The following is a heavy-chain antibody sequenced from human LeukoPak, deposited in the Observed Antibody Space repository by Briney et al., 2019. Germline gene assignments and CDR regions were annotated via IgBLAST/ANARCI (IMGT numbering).Heavy chain of an antibody. CDR2: ISSSSSYI. Sequence: GGSLRLSCAASGFTFSSYSMNWVRQAPGKGLEWVSSISSSSSYIYYADSVKGRFTTSRDNAKNSLYLQMNSLRAEDTAVYYCARAGHRSSSWTVWLHAYFDYWGQGTLVTVSS. CDR1: GFTFSSYS. D-gene: IGHD6-13*01. J-gene: IGHJ4*02. CDR3: ARAGHRSSSWTVWLHAYFDY. V-gene: IGHV3-21*01.